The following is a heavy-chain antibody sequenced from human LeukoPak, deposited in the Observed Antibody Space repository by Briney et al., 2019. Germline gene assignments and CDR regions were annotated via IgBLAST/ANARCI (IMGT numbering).Heavy chain of an antibody. CDR1: GFTFSSYA. CDR3: TSHAAFDP. Sequence: RGSLRLSCAASGFTFSSYAMHWVRQAPGKGLEWVGRIKSKNVGGTTDYAAPVKGRFTISRDDSKNTVYLQMNSLKIEDTAVYYCTSHAAFDPWGQGTLVTVSS. CDR2: IKSKNVGGTT. J-gene: IGHJ5*02. V-gene: IGHV3-15*01.